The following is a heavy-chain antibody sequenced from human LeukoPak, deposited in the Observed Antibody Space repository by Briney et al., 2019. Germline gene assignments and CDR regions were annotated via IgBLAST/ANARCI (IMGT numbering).Heavy chain of an antibody. CDR2: IYSGGST. V-gene: IGHV3-53*01. CDR3: ARGPLAAAALY. D-gene: IGHD6-13*01. CDR1: GFTVSSNY. Sequence: PGGSLRLSCAASGFTVSSNYMSWVRQAPGKGLEWVSVIYSGGSTYYTDSVKGRFTISRDISKNTLYLQMNSLRAEDTAVYYCARGPLAAAALYWGRGTLVTVSS. J-gene: IGHJ4*02.